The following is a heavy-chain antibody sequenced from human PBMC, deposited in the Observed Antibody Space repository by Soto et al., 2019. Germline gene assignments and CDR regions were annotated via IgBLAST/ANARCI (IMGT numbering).Heavy chain of an antibody. D-gene: IGHD6-19*01. V-gene: IGHV3-48*02. CDR1: GFTLSRYS. CDR2: ITSSSSTI. J-gene: IGHJ4*02. CDR3: ARDQAVAGTGEFDY. Sequence: GGSLRLSCAASGFTLSRYSMNWVRQAPGKGLEWVSYITSSSSTIYYADSVKGRFTISRDNAKDSLYLQMHSLRDEDTAVYYCARDQAVAGTGEFDYWGQGTLVTVSS.